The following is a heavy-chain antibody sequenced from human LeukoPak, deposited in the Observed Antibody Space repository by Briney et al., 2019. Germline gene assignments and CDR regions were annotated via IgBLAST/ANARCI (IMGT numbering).Heavy chain of an antibody. D-gene: IGHD3-9*01. V-gene: IGHV3-43D*03. CDR1: GFTFDDYA. Sequence: GGSLRLSCAASGFTFDDYAMHWVRQAPGKGLEWVSLISWDGGSTYYADSVKGRFTISRDNSKNSLYLQMNSLRAEDTALYYCAKAPFNYDILTGYPYYFDYWGQGTLVTVSS. CDR2: ISWDGGST. CDR3: AKAPFNYDILTGYPYYFDY. J-gene: IGHJ4*02.